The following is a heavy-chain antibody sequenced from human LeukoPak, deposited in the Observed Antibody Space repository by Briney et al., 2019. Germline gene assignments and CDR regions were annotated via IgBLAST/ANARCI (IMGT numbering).Heavy chain of an antibody. CDR2: INPSGGST. D-gene: IGHD3-22*01. CDR1: GYTFTSYY. J-gene: IGHJ4*02. V-gene: IGHV1-46*01. Sequence: ASVKVSCKASGYTFTSYYMHWVRQAPGQGLEWMGIINPSGGSTSYAQKFQGRVTMTRDTSTSTVYMELSSLRSEDTAVYYCARGRVYYDSSGYQGLDYWGQGTPVTVSS. CDR3: ARGRVYYDSSGYQGLDY.